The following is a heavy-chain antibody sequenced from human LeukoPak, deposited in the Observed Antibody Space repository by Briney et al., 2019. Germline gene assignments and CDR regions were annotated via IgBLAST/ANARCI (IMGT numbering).Heavy chain of an antibody. CDR1: GVSISRYY. J-gene: IGHJ4*02. CDR3: ARGVALEY. Sequence: SETLSLTCTVSGVSISRYYWSWVRQPPGKGLEWIGEINHSGSTNYNPSLKSRVTISVDTSKNQFSLKLSSVTAADTAVYYCARGVALEYWGQGTLVTVSS. CDR2: INHSGST. V-gene: IGHV4-34*01.